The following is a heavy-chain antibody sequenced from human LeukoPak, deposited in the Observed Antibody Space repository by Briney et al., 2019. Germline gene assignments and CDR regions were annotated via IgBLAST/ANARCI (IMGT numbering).Heavy chain of an antibody. Sequence: SETLSLTCAVYGGSFSGYYWSWIRQPPGKGLEWIGEINHSGSTNYNPSLKSRVTISVDTSKNQFSLKLSSVTVADTAVYYCTKDRGADYGEGYFDSWGQGTLVTVSS. CDR2: INHSGST. CDR3: TKDRGADYGEGYFDS. J-gene: IGHJ4*02. V-gene: IGHV4-34*01. CDR1: GGSFSGYY. D-gene: IGHD4-17*01.